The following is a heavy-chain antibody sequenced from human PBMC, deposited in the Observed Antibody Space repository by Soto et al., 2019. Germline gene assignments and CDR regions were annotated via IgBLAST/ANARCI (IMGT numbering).Heavy chain of an antibody. CDR1: GGTFSSYA. CDR3: ARARGHRYCSGGSCYSSGAFDI. V-gene: IGHV1-69*12. CDR2: IIPSFGTA. J-gene: IGHJ3*02. Sequence: QVQLVQSGAEVKKPGSSVKVSCKASGGTFSSYAISWVRQAPGQGLEWMGGIIPSFGTANYAQKFQGRVTITADESTSTAYMELSSLRSEDTAVYYCARARGHRYCSGGSCYSSGAFDIWGQGTMVTVSS. D-gene: IGHD2-15*01.